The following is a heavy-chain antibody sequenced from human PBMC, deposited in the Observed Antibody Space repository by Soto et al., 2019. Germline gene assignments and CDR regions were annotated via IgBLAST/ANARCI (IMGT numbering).Heavy chain of an antibody. Sequence: EVQLSESGGDLRQPGGSLRLSCAASGFTFTNYAMTWVRQTPGKGLEWVSGISASGGLKYYADSVRGRFTVSRDNSKNILYLKMDNLSDEDTALYYCAREVGAPSGWLDPWGQGTQVTVSS. V-gene: IGHV3-23*01. CDR1: GFTFTNYA. J-gene: IGHJ5*02. CDR2: ISASGGLK. D-gene: IGHD3-3*01. CDR3: AREVGAPSGWLDP.